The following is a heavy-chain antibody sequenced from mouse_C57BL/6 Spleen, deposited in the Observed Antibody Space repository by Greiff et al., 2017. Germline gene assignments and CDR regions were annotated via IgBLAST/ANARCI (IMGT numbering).Heavy chain of an antibody. CDR2: IYPGSGST. D-gene: IGHD4-1*01. CDR1: GYTFTSYW. J-gene: IGHJ2*01. CDR3: ARGGLNWEGY. V-gene: IGHV1-55*01. Sequence: QVQLKQPGAELVKPGASVKMSCKASGYTFTSYWITWVKQRPGQGLEWIGDIYPGSGSTNYNEKFKSKATVTVDTSSSTAYLQLSSLTSEDSAVYYCARGGLNWEGYWGQGTTLTVSS.